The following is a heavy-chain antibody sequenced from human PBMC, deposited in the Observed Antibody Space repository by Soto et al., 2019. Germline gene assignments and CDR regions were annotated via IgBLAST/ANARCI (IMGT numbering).Heavy chain of an antibody. D-gene: IGHD1-26*01. Sequence: SPTLSLTCAITGDSVSSNSAGWSWVRQSPSRGLEWLGRTYYRSKWYDEYAVSVRGRITINPDTSKNQSSLQLNSLLPEDTAVYLCPRGAHYSRRIFDCWGQVTLVTV. CDR1: GDSVSSNSAG. J-gene: IGHJ4*01. CDR2: TYYRSKWYD. CDR3: PRGAHYSRRIFDC. V-gene: IGHV6-1*01.